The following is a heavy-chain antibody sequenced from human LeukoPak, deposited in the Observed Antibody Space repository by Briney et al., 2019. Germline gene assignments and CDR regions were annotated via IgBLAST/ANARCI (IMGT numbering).Heavy chain of an antibody. CDR1: GFTFSSYA. D-gene: IGHD6-19*01. Sequence: GGSLRLSCAASGFTFSSYAMSWVRQAPGKGLEWVSAIRGSGDRTHYADSVKGRLTISRDNAKNSLYLQMNSLRAEDTAVYYCAREGAVADYFDYWGQGTLVTVSS. V-gene: IGHV3-23*01. CDR2: IRGSGDRT. CDR3: AREGAVADYFDY. J-gene: IGHJ4*02.